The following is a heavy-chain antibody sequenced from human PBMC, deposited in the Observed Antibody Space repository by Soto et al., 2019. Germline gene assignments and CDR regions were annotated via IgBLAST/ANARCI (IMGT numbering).Heavy chain of an antibody. CDR2: MNPNSGNT. CDR3: AVVRKRDNWFDP. Sequence: ASVKVSCKASGYSFTSYDINWVRQATGQGLEWRACMNPNSGNTGYAQKFQGRVTMTGNTSIRTDYMELRSLRSEDTAVYDCAVVRKRDNWFDPWGQGTLVTVSS. J-gene: IGHJ5*02. V-gene: IGHV1-8*01. D-gene: IGHD2-8*01. CDR1: GYSFTSYD.